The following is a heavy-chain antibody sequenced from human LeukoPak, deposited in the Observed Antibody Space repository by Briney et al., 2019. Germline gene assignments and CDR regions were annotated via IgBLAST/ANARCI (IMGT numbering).Heavy chain of an antibody. D-gene: IGHD6-19*01. Sequence: GGSLRLSCAASGFTFDDYGMSWVRQAPGKGLEWVSGINWNGGSTGYADSVKGRFTISRDNAKNSLYLQMNSLRAEDTALYYCARGPSSGWFSGSVYYFDYWGQGTLVTVSS. V-gene: IGHV3-20*04. CDR2: INWNGGST. CDR1: GFTFDDYG. J-gene: IGHJ4*02. CDR3: ARGPSSGWFSGSVYYFDY.